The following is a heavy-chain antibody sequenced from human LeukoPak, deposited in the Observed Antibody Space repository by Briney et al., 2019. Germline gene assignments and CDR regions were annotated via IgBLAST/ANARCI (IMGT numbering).Heavy chain of an antibody. J-gene: IGHJ4*02. CDR1: GGSINTANYY. CDR3: ARDRYGDFEDY. Sequence: SETLSLTCNVSGGSINTANYYWTWIRQPPGKGLEWIGYISYSGTPYYNPSLNSRVTISLDTSKNQFSLILNSVTAADTAMYYCARDRYGDFEDYWGQGTLVTVS. CDR2: ISYSGTP. V-gene: IGHV4-30-4*08. D-gene: IGHD4-17*01.